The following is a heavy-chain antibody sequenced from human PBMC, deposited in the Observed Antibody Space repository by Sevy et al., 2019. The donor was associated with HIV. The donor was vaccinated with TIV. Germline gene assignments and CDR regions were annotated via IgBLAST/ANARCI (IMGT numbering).Heavy chain of an antibody. CDR2: ISSSSSTI. D-gene: IGHD6-6*01. CDR3: AREGGIAARLRHYYYYGMDV. CDR1: GFTFSSYS. J-gene: IGHJ6*02. Sequence: GGSLRLSCAASGFTFSSYSMNWVRQAPGKGLEWVSYISSSSSTIYYADSVKGRFTISRDNAKNSLYLQMNSLRDEDTAVYYCAREGGIAARLRHYYYYGMDVWGQGTTVTVSS. V-gene: IGHV3-48*02.